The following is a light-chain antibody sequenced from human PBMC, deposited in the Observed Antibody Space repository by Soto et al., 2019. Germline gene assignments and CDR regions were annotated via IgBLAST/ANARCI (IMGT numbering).Light chain of an antibody. V-gene: IGLV2-23*02. Sequence: QSALTQPASVSGSPGQSITISCTGTSSDVGSYNLVSWYQQHPGKAPKLMIYEVSKRPSGVSNRFSGSKSGNTASLTISGLQVEDEADDYCCSYAGSSTFHYVFGTGTKVTVL. J-gene: IGLJ1*01. CDR3: CSYAGSSTFHYV. CDR1: SSDVGSYNL. CDR2: EVS.